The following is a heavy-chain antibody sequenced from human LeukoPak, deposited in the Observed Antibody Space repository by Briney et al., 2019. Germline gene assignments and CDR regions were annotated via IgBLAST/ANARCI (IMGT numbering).Heavy chain of an antibody. V-gene: IGHV3-48*03. CDR3: ARDRITMVRGVRSALDY. J-gene: IGHJ4*02. D-gene: IGHD3-10*01. CDR2: ISSSGSTI. Sequence: GRFLRLSCAASGFTFSSYAMHWVRQAPGKGLEWVSYISSSGSTIYYADSVKGRFTISRDNAKNSLYLQMNSLRAEDTAVYYCARDRITMVRGVRSALDYWGQGTLVTVSS. CDR1: GFTFSSYA.